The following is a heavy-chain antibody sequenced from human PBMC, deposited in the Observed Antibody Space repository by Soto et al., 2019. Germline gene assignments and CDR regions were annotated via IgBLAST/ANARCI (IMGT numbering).Heavy chain of an antibody. CDR2: INSDGSST. J-gene: IGHJ6*02. V-gene: IGHV3-74*01. D-gene: IGHD3-9*01. Sequence: EVQLVESGGGLVQPGGSLRLSCAASGFTFSSYWMHWVRQAPGKGLVWVSRINSDGSSTSYADSVKGRFTISRDNDKNTLYLQMNSLRAEDTAVYYCARELRYFDWLLSAYYGMDVWGQGTTVTVSS. CDR1: GFTFSSYW. CDR3: ARELRYFDWLLSAYYGMDV.